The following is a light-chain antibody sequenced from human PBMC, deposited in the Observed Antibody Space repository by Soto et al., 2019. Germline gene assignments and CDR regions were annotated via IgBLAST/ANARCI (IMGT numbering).Light chain of an antibody. Sequence: EIVLTQSPGTLSLSPGERATLSCRASQSVSNNYLAWYQQKPGQAPRLLISGASNRATGIPDRFSGSGSGTDFNLAISRLEPEDFAVYYCQQDGTSPFTFGPGTKVDLK. J-gene: IGKJ3*01. V-gene: IGKV3-20*01. CDR3: QQDGTSPFT. CDR2: GAS. CDR1: QSVSNNY.